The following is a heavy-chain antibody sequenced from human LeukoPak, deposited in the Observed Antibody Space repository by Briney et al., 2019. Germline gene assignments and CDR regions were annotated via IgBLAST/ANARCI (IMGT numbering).Heavy chain of an antibody. CDR3: ARDLAYSRLDY. CDR1: GLTFSSSW. Sequence: GGSLRLSCAVSGLTFSSSWMDWDRQAPGKGLEWVASINPDGNKKYSADSVKGRFTISRDNAENSLYLQMNSLRVEDTAFYYCARDLAYSRLDYWGQGMLVTVSS. V-gene: IGHV3-7*01. CDR2: INPDGNKK. J-gene: IGHJ4*02. D-gene: IGHD5-18*01.